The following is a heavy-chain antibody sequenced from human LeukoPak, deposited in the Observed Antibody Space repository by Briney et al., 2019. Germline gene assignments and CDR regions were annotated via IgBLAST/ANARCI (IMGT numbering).Heavy chain of an antibody. CDR3: VAYNWESAFDY. V-gene: IGHV3-74*01. CDR2: INTDGSST. D-gene: IGHD1-1*01. J-gene: IGHJ4*01. Sequence: PGGSLRLSCAASGFTFSSFWMHWVRQAPGKGLVWVSRINTDGSSTTYADSVKGRFTISRDNAKNTLYLQMNSLRVEDTAIYYCVAYNWESAFDYWGHGTVVTVSS. CDR1: GFTFSSFW.